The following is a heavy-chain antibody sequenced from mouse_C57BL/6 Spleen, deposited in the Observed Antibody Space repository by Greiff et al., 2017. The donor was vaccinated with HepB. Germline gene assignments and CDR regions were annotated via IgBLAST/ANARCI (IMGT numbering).Heavy chain of an antibody. CDR3: ARMEDGNFDY. J-gene: IGHJ2*01. CDR1: GFSLSTFGMG. CDR2: IWWDDDK. D-gene: IGHD2-3*01. V-gene: IGHV8-8*01. Sequence: QVTLKVSGPGILQPSQTLSLSCSFSGFSLSTFGMGLGWIRQPSGKGLEWLAHIWWDDDKYYNPALKSRLTISKDTSKNQVFLTIANVDTADTATYYCARMEDGNFDYWGQGTTLTVSS.